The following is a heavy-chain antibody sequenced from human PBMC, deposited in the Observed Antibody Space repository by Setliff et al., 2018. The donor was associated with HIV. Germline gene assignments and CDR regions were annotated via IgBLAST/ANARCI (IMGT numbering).Heavy chain of an antibody. CDR1: GYTFTGYY. Sequence: ASVKVSCKASGYTFTGYYMHWVRQAPGQGLEWMGWINPNNGGTNYAQKFQGRVTMTRDTSISTAYMELSSLRSEDTAVYYCATDPYYYDSSGVFDYWGQGTLVTVSS. J-gene: IGHJ4*02. D-gene: IGHD3-22*01. V-gene: IGHV1-2*02. CDR3: ATDPYYYDSSGVFDY. CDR2: INPNNGGT.